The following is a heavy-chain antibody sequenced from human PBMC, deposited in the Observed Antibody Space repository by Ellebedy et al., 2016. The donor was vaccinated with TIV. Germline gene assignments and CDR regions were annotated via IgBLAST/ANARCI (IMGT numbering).Heavy chain of an antibody. CDR1: GGSFSSYY. Sequence: GSLRLXCTVPGGSFSSYYWSWIRQSAGKGLDWIGRIFMSGSTSYNPSLKNRVTMSVDASTTQLSLNLSSVTAADTAVYFCARLRQSRDRSHWYFDLWGRGTLVTVSS. CDR2: IFMSGST. J-gene: IGHJ2*01. D-gene: IGHD1-14*01. V-gene: IGHV4-4*07. CDR3: ARLRQSRDRSHWYFDL.